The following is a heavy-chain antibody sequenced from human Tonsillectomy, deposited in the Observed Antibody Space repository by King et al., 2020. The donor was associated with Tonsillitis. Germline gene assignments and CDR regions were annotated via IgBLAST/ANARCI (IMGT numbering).Heavy chain of an antibody. CDR1: GGSIRSFY. V-gene: IGHV4-59*01. CDR3: ARGSTMIRGVMYAFDI. Sequence: QLQESGPGLVKPSETLSLTCTVSGGSIRSFYWSWIRQPPGKGLEWIGHFYYSGNTNYNPSLKSRVTISVDTSKNQFSLSLASVSAADTAVYYCARGSTMIRGVMYAFDIWGQGTMVTVSS. CDR2: FYYSGNT. J-gene: IGHJ3*02. D-gene: IGHD3-10*01.